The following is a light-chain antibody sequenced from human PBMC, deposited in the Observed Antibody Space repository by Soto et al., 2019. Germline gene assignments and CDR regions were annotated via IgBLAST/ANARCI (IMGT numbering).Light chain of an antibody. Sequence: EIVLTQSPATLSLSPGERATLSCRASQSVSSYFAWYQQKPGQAPRLLIYDASNRATGIPARFSGSGSGTDFTLTISSLEPEDFAVYYGQQCTNWPLTFGGGTKVEIK. V-gene: IGKV3-11*01. J-gene: IGKJ4*01. CDR1: QSVSSY. CDR2: DAS. CDR3: QQCTNWPLT.